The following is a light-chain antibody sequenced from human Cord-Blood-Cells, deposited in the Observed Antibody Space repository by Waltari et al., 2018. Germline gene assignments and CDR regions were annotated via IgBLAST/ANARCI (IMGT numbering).Light chain of an antibody. CDR3: QQRSNWPIT. J-gene: IGKJ5*01. V-gene: IGKV3-11*01. CDR1: QSVSSY. Sequence: EIVLPQSPATLSLSPGERATLSCRASQSVSSYLAWYQQKPGQAPRLLIYDASNTATGITARFSGSGSGTAFTLTISSLEPEDVAVYYCQQRSNWPITVGQGTRLEIK. CDR2: DAS.